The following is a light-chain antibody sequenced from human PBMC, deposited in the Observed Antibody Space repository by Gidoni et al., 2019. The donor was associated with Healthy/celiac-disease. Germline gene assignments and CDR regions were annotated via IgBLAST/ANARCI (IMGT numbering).Light chain of an antibody. Sequence: SYVLTQPPSVPVAPGKTARITCGGNNIGSKSVHWYQQKPGQAPVLVIYYDSDRPSGIPERFSGSNSGNTATLTISRVEAGDEADYYCQVWDSSSDHPGVFGGGTKLTVL. CDR1: NIGSKS. CDR3: QVWDSSSDHPGV. CDR2: YDS. V-gene: IGLV3-21*04. J-gene: IGLJ3*02.